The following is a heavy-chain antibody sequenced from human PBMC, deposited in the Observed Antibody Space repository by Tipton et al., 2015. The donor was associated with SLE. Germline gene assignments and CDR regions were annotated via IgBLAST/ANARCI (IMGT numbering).Heavy chain of an antibody. V-gene: IGHV4-34*01. CDR3: GRGRLPDY. Sequence: LRLSCAASGFTFSSYAMSWVHQAPGKGLEWIGEINHGGSTNYNPSLKSRVTVSVDTSKNQVSLKLNSVTAADTAVYYCGRGRLPDYWGQGTLVSVSS. CDR1: GFTFSSYA. J-gene: IGHJ4*02. CDR2: INHGGST.